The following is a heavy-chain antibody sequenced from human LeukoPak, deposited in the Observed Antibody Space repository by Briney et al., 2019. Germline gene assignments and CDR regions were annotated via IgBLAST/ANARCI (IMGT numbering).Heavy chain of an antibody. CDR2: IRSKTDGGTT. D-gene: IGHD3-3*01. CDR3: TTDPNYDFWSGYFS. J-gene: IGHJ4*02. Sequence: GGSLRLSCAASGFTFSNAWMSWVRQAPGKGLEWVGRIRSKTDGGTTDYAAPVKGRFTISRDDSKNTLYLQMNSLKTEDTAVYYCTTDPNYDFWSGYFSWGQGTLVTVSS. V-gene: IGHV3-15*01. CDR1: GFTFSNAW.